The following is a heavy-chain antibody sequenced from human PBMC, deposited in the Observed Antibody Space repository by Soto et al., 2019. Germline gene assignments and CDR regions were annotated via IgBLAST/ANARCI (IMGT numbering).Heavy chain of an antibody. J-gene: IGHJ4*02. CDR1: GGSISSGGYS. V-gene: IGHV4-30-2*01. D-gene: IGHD6-6*01. Sequence: QLQLQESGSGLVKPSQTLSLTCAVSGGSISSGGYSWSWIRQPPGKGLEWIGYIYHSGSTYYNPTLKSRGTISVDRSKNQFALKLSSVTAADTAVYYCAGGIAARPLGYWGQGTLVTVSS. CDR3: AGGIAARPLGY. CDR2: IYHSGST.